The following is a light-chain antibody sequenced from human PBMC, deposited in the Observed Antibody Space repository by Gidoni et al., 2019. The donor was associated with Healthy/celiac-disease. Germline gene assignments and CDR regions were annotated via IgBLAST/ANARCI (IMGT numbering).Light chain of an antibody. Sequence: EIVITQSPATLSVSPGERATLSCRASQSVGSNLAWYQQKPGQAPRLLIYGAFTRATGIPARFSGSGSGTEFTLTNSSLQSEDFAVYYCPPYNNWPPWTFGQGTKVEIK. CDR1: QSVGSN. CDR3: PPYNNWPPWT. V-gene: IGKV3-15*01. J-gene: IGKJ1*01. CDR2: GAF.